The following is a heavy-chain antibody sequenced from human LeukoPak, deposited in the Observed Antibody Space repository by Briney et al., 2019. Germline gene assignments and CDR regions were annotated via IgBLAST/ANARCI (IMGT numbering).Heavy chain of an antibody. D-gene: IGHD6-19*01. CDR2: IYPGDSDT. Sequence: GESLKTSCKGSRYSFTTYWIGWVRQMPGKGLECMGIIYPGDSDTRYNPSFQGQVTISADKSISTAYLQWSSLKASDTAMYYCARCSEQWLSDHFGYWGQGTLVTVSS. CDR3: ARCSEQWLSDHFGY. V-gene: IGHV5-51*01. J-gene: IGHJ4*02. CDR1: RYSFTTYW.